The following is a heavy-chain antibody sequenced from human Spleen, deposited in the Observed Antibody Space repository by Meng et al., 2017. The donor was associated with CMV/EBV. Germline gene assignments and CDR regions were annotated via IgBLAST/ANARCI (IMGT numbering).Heavy chain of an antibody. CDR1: GYSINSGYY. V-gene: IGHV4-38-2*02. CDR2: IYRSGSF. D-gene: IGHD2-21*02. J-gene: IGHJ3*02. Sequence: SETLSLTCIVSGYSINSGYYWGWIRQPPGKGLEWIGHIYRSGSFYYNPSLKSRVTISVDTSKNQFTLKLNSVTAADTAMYFCARVTSLGAFDIWGQGTMVTVSS. CDR3: ARVTSLGAFDI.